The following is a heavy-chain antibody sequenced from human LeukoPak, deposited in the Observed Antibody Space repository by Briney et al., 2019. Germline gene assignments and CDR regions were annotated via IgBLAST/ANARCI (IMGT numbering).Heavy chain of an antibody. V-gene: IGHV3-23*01. CDR2: ISGSGANT. CDR1: GFTFSSYG. J-gene: IGHJ6*03. D-gene: IGHD3-3*01. Sequence: GGTLRLSCAASGFTFSSYGMTWVRQAPGKGLEWVSAISGSGANTYYADSVKGRFTISRDNSKNTLYLRMNSLRAEDTAVYYCALEAPYYYYYMDVWGKGTTVTISS. CDR3: ALEAPYYYYYMDV.